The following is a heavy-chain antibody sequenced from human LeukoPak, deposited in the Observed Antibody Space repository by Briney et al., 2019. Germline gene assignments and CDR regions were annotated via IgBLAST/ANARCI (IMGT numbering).Heavy chain of an antibody. D-gene: IGHD3-22*01. V-gene: IGHV3-23*01. Sequence: GGSLRLSCAASGFTFSSYAMSWVRQAPGKGLEWVSAISGSGGSTYYADSVKGRFTISRDNSKNTLYLQMNSLRAEDTAVYYCAKERSRYDSSGYISDYWGQGTLVTVSS. CDR3: AKERSRYDSSGYISDY. J-gene: IGHJ4*02. CDR2: ISGSGGST. CDR1: GFTFSSYA.